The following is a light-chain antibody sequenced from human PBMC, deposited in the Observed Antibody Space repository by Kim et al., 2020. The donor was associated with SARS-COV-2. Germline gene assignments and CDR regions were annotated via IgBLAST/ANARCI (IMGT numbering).Light chain of an antibody. CDR3: QAWDSSTGV. Sequence: VPPGQPASITCSGDKLGDKYACWYQQRPGQSPVLVIYQDSKRPSGIPERFSGSNSGNTATLTISGTQAMDEADYYCQAWDSSTGVFGGGTQLTVL. J-gene: IGLJ3*02. CDR2: QDS. V-gene: IGLV3-1*01. CDR1: KLGDKY.